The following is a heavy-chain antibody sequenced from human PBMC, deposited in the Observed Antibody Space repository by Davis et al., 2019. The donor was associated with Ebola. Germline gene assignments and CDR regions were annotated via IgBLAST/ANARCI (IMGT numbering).Heavy chain of an antibody. J-gene: IGHJ4*02. CDR1: GGSFSGYC. CDR3: ARLPRFLEWLFPAYFDY. D-gene: IGHD3-3*01. V-gene: IGHV4-34*01. Sequence: GSLRLSCAVYGGSFSGYCWSWIRQLPGKGLEWIGEINHSGSTNYNPSLKSRVTISVDTSKNQFSLKLSSVTAADTAVYYCARLPRFLEWLFPAYFDYWGQGTLVTVSS. CDR2: INHSGST.